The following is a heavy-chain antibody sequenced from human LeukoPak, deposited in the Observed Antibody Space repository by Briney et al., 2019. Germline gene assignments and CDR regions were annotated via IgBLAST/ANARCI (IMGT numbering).Heavy chain of an antibody. Sequence: PGGSLRLPCAASGIDFRASGMHWVRQAPGMGLEWVTFIQTDGSDKYYAASVAGRFTISRDNSKNTVYLHMNSLRPDDTALYYCAREGGTVVVGRFDYWGQGTLVTVSS. CDR3: AREGGTVVVGRFDY. J-gene: IGHJ4*02. D-gene: IGHD2-2*01. CDR2: IQTDGSDK. V-gene: IGHV3-30*02. CDR1: GIDFRASG.